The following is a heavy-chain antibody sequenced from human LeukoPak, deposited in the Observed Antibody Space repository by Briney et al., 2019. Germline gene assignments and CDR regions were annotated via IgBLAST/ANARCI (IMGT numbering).Heavy chain of an antibody. CDR2: INPQSGGT. CDR3: ARDPGYFVDSTVITPYYYMDV. V-gene: IGHV1-2*02. J-gene: IGHJ6*03. Sequence: ASVKVSCKASGVDFNKYPFSWVRQAPGQGLEWMGWINPQSGGTGFAQKYQARVTMTRDTSIKTAYMELSSLRSGDTAVYFCARDPGYFVDSTVITPYYYMDVWGKGTAVTVSS. D-gene: IGHD2-15*01. CDR1: GVDFNKYP.